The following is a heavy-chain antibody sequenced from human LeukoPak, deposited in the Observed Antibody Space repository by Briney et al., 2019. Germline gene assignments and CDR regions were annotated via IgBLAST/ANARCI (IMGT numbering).Heavy chain of an antibody. J-gene: IGHJ6*02. D-gene: IGHD3-22*01. V-gene: IGHV1-8*02. CDR2: MNPSSGNT. CDR3: ARAGDSSGYDTYYGMDV. CDR1: GGTFSSYA. Sequence: ASVTVSCTASGGTFSSYAISWVRQAPGQGLEWMGWMNPSSGNTGYAQKFQGRVTMTRNTSISTAYMELSSLRSEDTAVYYCARAGDSSGYDTYYGMDVWGQGTTVTVSS.